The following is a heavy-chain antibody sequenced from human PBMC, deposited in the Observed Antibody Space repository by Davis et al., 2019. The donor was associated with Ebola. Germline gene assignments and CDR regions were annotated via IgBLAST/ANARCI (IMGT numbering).Heavy chain of an antibody. J-gene: IGHJ4*02. CDR3: AGSTFGGNSHFDY. D-gene: IGHD4-23*01. CDR2: IFHTGSP. CDR1: GGSISSYY. V-gene: IGHV4-4*09. Sequence: MPSETLSLTCTVSGGSISSYYWSWIRQPPGKGLEWLGYIFHTGSPKYDPSPKNRAAISLDTSNNQFSLKLRSVTAADTAVYYCAGSTFGGNSHFDYWGQGTLVTVSS.